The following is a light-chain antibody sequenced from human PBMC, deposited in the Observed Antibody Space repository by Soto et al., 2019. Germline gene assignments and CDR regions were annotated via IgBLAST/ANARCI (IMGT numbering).Light chain of an antibody. J-gene: IGLJ2*01. CDR1: SSDVGSYNL. Sequence: QSVLTQPASVSGSPGQSITISCTGISSDVGSYNLVSWYQQHPGKAPKPMIYEGSKRPSGVSNRFSGSKSGNTASLTISGLQAEDEADYYCCSYAGSSTFVVFGGGTKLTVL. CDR2: EGS. CDR3: CSYAGSSTFVV. V-gene: IGLV2-23*01.